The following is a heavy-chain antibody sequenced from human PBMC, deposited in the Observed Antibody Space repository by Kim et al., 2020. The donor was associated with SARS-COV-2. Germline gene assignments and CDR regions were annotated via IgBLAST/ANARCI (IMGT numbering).Heavy chain of an antibody. CDR2: EN. Sequence: ENADVDSVEGRLTVSRDNAKATMYLQMNSLRVEDTAICYCVRAGKPWGMDVWGQGTTVTVSS. CDR3: VRAGKPWGMDV. V-gene: IGHV3-7*01. J-gene: IGHJ6*02. D-gene: IGHD7-27*01.